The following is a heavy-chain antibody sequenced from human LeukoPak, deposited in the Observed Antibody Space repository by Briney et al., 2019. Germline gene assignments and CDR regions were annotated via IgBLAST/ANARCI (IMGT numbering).Heavy chain of an antibody. Sequence: VASVKVSCKASGGTFSSYAISWVRQAPGQGLEWMGGIIPIFGTANYAQKFQGRVTITADESTSTAYMELSSLRSEDTAVYYCARDVVRYCSSTSCSNADYWGQGTLVTVSS. CDR1: GGTFSSYA. CDR2: IIPIFGTA. D-gene: IGHD2-2*01. J-gene: IGHJ4*02. V-gene: IGHV1-69*13. CDR3: ARDVVRYCSSTSCSNADY.